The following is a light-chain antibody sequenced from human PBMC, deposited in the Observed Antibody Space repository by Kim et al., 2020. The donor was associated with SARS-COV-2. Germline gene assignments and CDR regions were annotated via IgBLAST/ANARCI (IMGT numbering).Light chain of an antibody. CDR1: ALPNQY. V-gene: IGLV3-25*03. CDR2: KDT. Sequence: SYELTQPPSVSVSPGQTARITCSGDALPNQYVYWYQQRPGRAPVLIIYKDTERPSGVPERISCSSSGTTATLTISGVQAEDESDYYCQSPDSSATWVFGGGTKLTVL. J-gene: IGLJ3*02. CDR3: QSPDSSATWV.